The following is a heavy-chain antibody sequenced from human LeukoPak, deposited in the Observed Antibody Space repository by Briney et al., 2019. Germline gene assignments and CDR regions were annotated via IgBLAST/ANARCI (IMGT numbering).Heavy chain of an antibody. V-gene: IGHV4-59*08. CDR1: GGSISSYY. CDR3: ARHSKQQLVYYFDY. D-gene: IGHD6-13*01. Sequence: SETLPLTCTVSGGSISSYYWSWIRQPPGKGLEWIGYIYYTGSTNYNPSLKSRVTISVDTSKTQFSLKLSSVTAADTAVSYCARHSKQQLVYYFDYWGQGTLVTVSS. CDR2: IYYTGST. J-gene: IGHJ4*02.